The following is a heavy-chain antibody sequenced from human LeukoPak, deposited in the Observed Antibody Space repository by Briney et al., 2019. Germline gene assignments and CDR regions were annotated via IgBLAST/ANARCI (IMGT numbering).Heavy chain of an antibody. Sequence: ASVKVSCKASGYTFTGYYMHWVRQAPGQGLEWMGWINPNSGDTNYAQKFQGGVTMTRDTSISTAYMELSRLRSDDTAVYYCESSRVGAQYDFDYWGQGTLVTVSS. CDR2: INPNSGDT. J-gene: IGHJ4*02. D-gene: IGHD1-26*01. CDR1: GYTFTGYY. V-gene: IGHV1-2*02. CDR3: ESSRVGAQYDFDY.